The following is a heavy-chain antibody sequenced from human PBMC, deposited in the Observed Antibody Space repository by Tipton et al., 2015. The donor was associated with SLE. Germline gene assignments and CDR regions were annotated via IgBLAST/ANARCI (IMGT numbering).Heavy chain of an antibody. CDR3: ARDQLAGEDPFDY. J-gene: IGHJ4*02. CDR1: GGSITSSTYY. V-gene: IGHV4-39*01. Sequence: TLSLTCTVSGGSITSSTYYWGWIRQPPGKGLEWIGNIYYSGSTYYNPSLKSRVTISVDTSKNQFSLKLSSVTAADTAVYYCARDQLAGEDPFDYWGQGTLVTVSS. CDR2: IYYSGST. D-gene: IGHD3-3*02.